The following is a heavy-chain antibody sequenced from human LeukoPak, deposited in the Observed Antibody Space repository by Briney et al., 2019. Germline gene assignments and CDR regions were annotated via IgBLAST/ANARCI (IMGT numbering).Heavy chain of an antibody. J-gene: IGHJ6*02. CDR1: GFTLSDYW. CDR3: ARALSRAVAGTDYYYGMDV. D-gene: IGHD6-19*01. Sequence: PGGSLRLSCAASGFTLSDYWMSWVRQAPGKGLEWVAVISYDGSNKYYADSVKGRFTISRDNSKNTLYLQMNSLRAEDTAVYYCARALSRAVAGTDYYYGMDVWGQGTTVTVSS. CDR2: ISYDGSNK. V-gene: IGHV3-30-3*01.